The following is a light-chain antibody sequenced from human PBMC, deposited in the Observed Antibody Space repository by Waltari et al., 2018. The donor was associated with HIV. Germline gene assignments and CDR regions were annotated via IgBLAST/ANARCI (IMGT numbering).Light chain of an antibody. CDR1: NSNLGNNY. Sequence: QSVLTQPPSVSAAPGQKVAISCSGGNSNLGNNYVSWYQQVPGKAPRLLIYDNGNGPPGIPDRFSASKAGVSSTLGITGIQIVDEADYYCGTWDSSLNLYVFGPGTTVAVL. J-gene: IGLJ1*01. CDR2: DNG. CDR3: GTWDSSLNLYV. V-gene: IGLV1-51*01.